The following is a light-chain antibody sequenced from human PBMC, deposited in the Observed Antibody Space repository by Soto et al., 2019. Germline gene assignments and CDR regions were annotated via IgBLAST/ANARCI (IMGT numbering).Light chain of an antibody. V-gene: IGKV3-15*01. J-gene: IGKJ5*01. CDR2: GAS. Sequence: EIVMTQSPATLSVSPGERATLSCRASQSVSGNLAWYQQKPCQAPRLLIYGASTRATGIPARFSGSGSGTDFTLTISGLQSEDFAVYYCQQYNNWPPTFGQGTRLEIK. CDR3: QQYNNWPPT. CDR1: QSVSGN.